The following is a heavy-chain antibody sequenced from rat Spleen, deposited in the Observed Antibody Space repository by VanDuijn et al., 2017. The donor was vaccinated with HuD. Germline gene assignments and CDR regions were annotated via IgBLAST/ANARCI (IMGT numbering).Heavy chain of an antibody. CDR1: GFTFSDYY. Sequence: EVQLVESGGGLVQPGRSMKLSCAASGFTFSDYYMAWVRQAPKKGLEWVASISYEGSSTYYGDSVKGRFTISRDNAKSTLYLQMNSLRSEDTATYYCARRGYYGYTYGFDYWGQGVMVTVSS. CDR3: ARRGYYGYTYGFDY. J-gene: IGHJ2*01. D-gene: IGHD1-9*01. V-gene: IGHV5-22*01. CDR2: ISYEGSST.